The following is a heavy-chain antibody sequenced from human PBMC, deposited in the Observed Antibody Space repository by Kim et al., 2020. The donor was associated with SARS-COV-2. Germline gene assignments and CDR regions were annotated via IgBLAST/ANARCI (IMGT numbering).Heavy chain of an antibody. CDR3: ARVLSGSSGYSPYYYYGMDV. V-gene: IGHV1-8*01. Sequence: ASVKVSCKASGYTFTSYDINWVRQATGQGLEWMGWMNPNSGNTGYAQKFQGRVTMTRNTSISTAYMALSSLRSEDTAVYYCARVLSGSSGYSPYYYYGMDVWGQGTTVTVCS. CDR2: MNPNSGNT. D-gene: IGHD6-13*01. J-gene: IGHJ6*02. CDR1: GYTFTSYD.